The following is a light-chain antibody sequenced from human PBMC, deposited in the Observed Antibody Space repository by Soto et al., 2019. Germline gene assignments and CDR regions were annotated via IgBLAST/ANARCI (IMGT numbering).Light chain of an antibody. CDR2: GAS. Sequence: EIVLTQSPGTLSLSPGERAALSCRASQSVSSSYLAWYQQKPGQAPRLLIYGASTRASGIPDRFTGGGSGTDFTLIISRLEPEDFAVYYCHQFGTSPLTFGQGTKVDIK. V-gene: IGKV3-20*01. CDR3: HQFGTSPLT. CDR1: QSVSSSY. J-gene: IGKJ1*01.